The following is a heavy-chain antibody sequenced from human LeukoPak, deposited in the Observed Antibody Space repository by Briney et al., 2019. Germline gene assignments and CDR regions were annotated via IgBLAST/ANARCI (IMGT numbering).Heavy chain of an antibody. CDR1: GYRFTSYW. CDR2: IYPGDSDT. V-gene: IGHV5-51*01. D-gene: IGHD3-22*01. Sequence: GESLKICCKGSGYRFTSYWIGWVRPMPGKGVEWMGIIYPGDSDTRYSPSFQGQVTISADKSISPAYLQWSSLKASDTAMYYCARHLWDSSGYYVDYWGQGTLVTVSS. CDR3: ARHLWDSSGYYVDY. J-gene: IGHJ4*02.